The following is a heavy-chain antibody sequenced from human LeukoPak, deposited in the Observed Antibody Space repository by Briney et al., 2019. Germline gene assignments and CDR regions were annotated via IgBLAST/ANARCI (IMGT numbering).Heavy chain of an antibody. CDR2: IYYSGST. J-gene: IGHJ4*02. D-gene: IGHD3-22*01. CDR1: GGSISSSSYY. CDR3: TSSQDTMIVENFYFDY. V-gene: IGHV4-39*07. Sequence: SETLSLTCTVSGGSISSSSYYWGGIRQPPGKGLEWIGSIYYSGSTYYNPSLKSRVTISVDTSKNQFSLKLSSVTAADTAVYYCTSSQDTMIVENFYFDYWGQGTLVTVSS.